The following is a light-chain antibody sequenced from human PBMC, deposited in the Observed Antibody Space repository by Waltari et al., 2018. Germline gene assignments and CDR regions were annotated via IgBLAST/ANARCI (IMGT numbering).Light chain of an antibody. Sequence: DIQMTQSPSSLAASVGDRVTITCQASQDISNYLNWYQQKPGKAPNLLSYDASNLETGVPSRFSGSASGTDFTFTISSMQPEDIATYYCQQYDNLPITFGQGTRLEIK. CDR2: DAS. J-gene: IGKJ5*01. CDR3: QQYDNLPIT. V-gene: IGKV1-33*01. CDR1: QDISNY.